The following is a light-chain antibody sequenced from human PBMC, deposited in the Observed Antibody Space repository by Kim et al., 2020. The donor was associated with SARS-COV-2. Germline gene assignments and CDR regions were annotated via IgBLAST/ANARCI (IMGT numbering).Light chain of an antibody. J-gene: IGLJ2*01. Sequence: SVSPGPTASIPCSGDKLGNKYVCWYQQKPGQSPVVVMYQDERRPSGIPERVSGSNSGNTATLTISGTQAMDEADYYCQVWDSTTTVFGGGTQLTV. CDR2: QDE. V-gene: IGLV3-1*01. CDR3: QVWDSTTTV. CDR1: KLGNKY.